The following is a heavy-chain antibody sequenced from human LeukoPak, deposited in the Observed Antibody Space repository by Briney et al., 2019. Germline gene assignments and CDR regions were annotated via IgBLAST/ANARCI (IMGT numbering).Heavy chain of an antibody. CDR3: ARDPVMGYYYYYMDV. Sequence: TGGSLRLSCAASGFTFSSYWMSWVRQAPGKGLEWGANIKQDGSEKYYVDSVKGRFTISRDNAKNSLYLQMNSLRADDTAVYYCARDPVMGYYYYYMDVWGKGTTVTVSS. CDR1: GFTFSSYW. V-gene: IGHV3-7*01. J-gene: IGHJ6*03. D-gene: IGHD2-8*01. CDR2: IKQDGSEK.